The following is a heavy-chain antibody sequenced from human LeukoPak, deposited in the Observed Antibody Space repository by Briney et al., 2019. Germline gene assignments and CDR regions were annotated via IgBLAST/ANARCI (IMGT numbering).Heavy chain of an antibody. D-gene: IGHD3-3*01. J-gene: IGHJ6*02. CDR2: MNPNSGNT. CDR3: ARVSPYDFWSGYDYYYYYYGMDV. V-gene: IGHV1-8*01. Sequence: ASVKVSCKASGYTFTSYDINWVRQATGQGLEWMGWMNPNSGNTGYAQKFQGRVTMTRNTSISTAYMELSSLRSEDTAVYYCARVSPYDFWSGYDYYYYYYGMDVWGQGTTVTVPS. CDR1: GYTFTSYD.